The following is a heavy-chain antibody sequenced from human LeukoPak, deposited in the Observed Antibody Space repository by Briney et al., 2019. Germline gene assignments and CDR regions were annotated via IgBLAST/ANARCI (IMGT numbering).Heavy chain of an antibody. Sequence: SETLSLTCTVSGGSISSGSYYWSWIRQPAGKGLEWIGRIYTSGSTNYNPSLKSRVTISVDTSKNQFSLKLSSVTAADTAVYYCARPTSSGWFDPWGQGTLVTDSS. J-gene: IGHJ5*02. V-gene: IGHV4-61*02. D-gene: IGHD6-19*01. CDR2: IYTSGST. CDR3: ARPTSSGWFDP. CDR1: GGSISSGSYY.